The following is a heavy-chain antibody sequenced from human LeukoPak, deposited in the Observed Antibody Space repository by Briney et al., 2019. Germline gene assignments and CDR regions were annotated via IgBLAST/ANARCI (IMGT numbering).Heavy chain of an antibody. Sequence: GGSLRLSCAASGFTFSSYGMHWVRQAPGKGLEWVGFIRYDGSNKYYADSVKGRFTISRDNSKSTLYLQMNSLRAEDTAVYYCAKGLWYKPLRGFDPWGQGTLVTVSS. CDR3: AKGLWYKPLRGFDP. CDR1: GFTFSSYG. D-gene: IGHD1-1*01. V-gene: IGHV3-30*02. J-gene: IGHJ5*02. CDR2: IRYDGSNK.